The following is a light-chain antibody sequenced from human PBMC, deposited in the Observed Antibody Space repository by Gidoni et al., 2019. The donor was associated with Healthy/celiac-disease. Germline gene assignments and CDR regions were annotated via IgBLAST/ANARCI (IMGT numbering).Light chain of an antibody. CDR3: QQYNNWPPWT. Sequence: EIVMTQSPATLSVSPGERATLSCRASQSVSSNLAWYQQKPGQAPRLLIYGAFTRATGITARFSGSGSGTEFTLTIRSLQSEDFAVYYCQQYNNWPPWTFGQGTKVEIK. J-gene: IGKJ1*01. CDR2: GAF. CDR1: QSVSSN. V-gene: IGKV3-15*01.